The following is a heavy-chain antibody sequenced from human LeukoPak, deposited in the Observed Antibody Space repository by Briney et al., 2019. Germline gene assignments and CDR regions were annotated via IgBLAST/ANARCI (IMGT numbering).Heavy chain of an antibody. D-gene: IGHD2-2*02. CDR2: IYYTGDF. V-gene: IGHV4-39*07. Sequence: SEPLSLTCSVSGDSISSIGHYWGWFRQPPGKGLEWFGSIYYTGDFYYNPPLKSRASISTDTPNNQSSLRLTSLTPPTKPVYSCATIRARTLEFGSWGLGTLVTVSS. CDR3: ATIRARTLEFGS. J-gene: IGHJ4*02. CDR1: GDSISSIGHY.